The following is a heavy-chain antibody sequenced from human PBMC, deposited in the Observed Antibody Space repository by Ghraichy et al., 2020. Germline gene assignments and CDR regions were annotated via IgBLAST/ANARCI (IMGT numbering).Heavy chain of an antibody. CDR3: ARGVVVAATNLPLLYY. V-gene: IGHV1-2*02. J-gene: IGHJ4*02. CDR2: INPNSGGT. Sequence: ASVKVSCKASGYTFTGYYMHWVRQAPGQGLEWMGWINPNSGGTNYAQKFQGRVTMTRDTSISTAYMELSRLRSDDTSVYYCARGVVVAATNLPLLYYWGQGTLVTVSS. CDR1: GYTFTGYY. D-gene: IGHD2-15*01.